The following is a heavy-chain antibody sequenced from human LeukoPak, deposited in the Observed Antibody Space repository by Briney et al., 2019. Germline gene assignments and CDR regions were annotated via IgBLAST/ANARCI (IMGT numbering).Heavy chain of an antibody. V-gene: IGHV3-53*01. J-gene: IGHJ3*02. CDR3: ARATTGDSSNAFDI. Sequence: PGGSLRLSCAASGFTVSSNYMSWVRQAPGKGLEWVSVIYSGGSTYYADSVKGRFTISRDNSKNTLYLQMNSLRAEDTAVYYCARATTGDSSNAFDIWGQGTMVTVSS. D-gene: IGHD7-27*01. CDR2: IYSGGST. CDR1: GFTVSSNY.